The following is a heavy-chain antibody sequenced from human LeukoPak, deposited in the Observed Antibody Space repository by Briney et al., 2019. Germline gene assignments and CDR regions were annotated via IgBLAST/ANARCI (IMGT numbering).Heavy chain of an antibody. J-gene: IGHJ4*02. Sequence: GGSLRLSCAASGFTFSSYAMHWVRQAPGKRLEWVANMNIDGSEKYYADSAKGRFTISRDNARNSVYLQMNSLRVEDTSVYYCARDPVEWELLLDYWGQGTLVTVSS. D-gene: IGHD1-26*01. V-gene: IGHV3-7*01. CDR2: MNIDGSEK. CDR1: GFTFSSYA. CDR3: ARDPVEWELLLDY.